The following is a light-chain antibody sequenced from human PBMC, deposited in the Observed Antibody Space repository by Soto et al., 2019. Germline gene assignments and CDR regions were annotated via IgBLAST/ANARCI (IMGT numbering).Light chain of an antibody. J-gene: IGLJ1*01. V-gene: IGLV4-60*02. CDR3: ETWDSNSYV. Sequence: QAVVTQSSSASASLGSSVKLTCTLSSGHSSYIIAWHQQQPGKAPRYLMKLEGSGSYNKGSGVPDRFSGSSSGADRYLTISNLQFEDEADYYCETWDSNSYVFGTGTKVTVL. CDR2: LEGSGSY. CDR1: SGHSSYI.